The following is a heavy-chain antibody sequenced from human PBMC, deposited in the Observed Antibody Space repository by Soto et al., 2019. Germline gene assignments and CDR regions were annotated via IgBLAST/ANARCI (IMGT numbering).Heavy chain of an antibody. J-gene: IGHJ5*02. CDR3: ARDAGDLELSNLWFDP. CDR2: IYYSGST. D-gene: IGHD1-7*01. Sequence: SETLSLTCTVSGGSISSYYWSWIRQPPGKGLEWIGYIYYSGSTNYNPSLKSRVTISVDTSKNQFSLKLSSVTAADTAVYYCARDAGDLELSNLWFDPWGQGTLVTVSS. CDR1: GGSISSYY. V-gene: IGHV4-59*01.